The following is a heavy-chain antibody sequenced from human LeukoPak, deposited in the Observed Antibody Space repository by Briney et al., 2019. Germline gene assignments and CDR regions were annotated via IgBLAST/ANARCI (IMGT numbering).Heavy chain of an antibody. CDR3: ARGRDWNYGDY. V-gene: IGHV3-74*01. J-gene: IGHJ4*02. CDR2: INSDGSST. D-gene: IGHD1-7*01. Sequence: GGSLRLSCAASGFTFRDYTMNWVRQAPGKGLVWVSRINSDGSSTSYADSVKGRFTISRDNAKNTLYLQMNSLRAEDTAVYYCARGRDWNYGDYWGQGTLVTVSS. CDR1: GFTFRDYT.